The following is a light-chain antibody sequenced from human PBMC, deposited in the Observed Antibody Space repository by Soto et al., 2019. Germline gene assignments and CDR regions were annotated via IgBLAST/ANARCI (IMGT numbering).Light chain of an antibody. V-gene: IGKV1-39*01. CDR1: QSISDY. J-gene: IGKJ2*01. Sequence: DLQMTQSPSSLSASVGDRVTLTCRASQSISDYLNWYQHKPGEAPKLLISGASSLQSGVPSRFSGSGSGTDFTLTISSLQPEDSATYFCHQTYFTPHTFGQGTKLGIK. CDR3: HQTYFTPHT. CDR2: GAS.